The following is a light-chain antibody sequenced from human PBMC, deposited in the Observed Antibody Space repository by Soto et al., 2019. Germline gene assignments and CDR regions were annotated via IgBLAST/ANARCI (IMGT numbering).Light chain of an antibody. CDR1: QSVSSNY. V-gene: IGKV3-20*01. CDR3: QQYGDSPPWT. Sequence: EIVMTQSPATLSVSPGERATLSCRASQSVSSNYLAWHQQKPGQAPRLLIYNASSRATGIPDRFSGSGSGTDFTLTISRLEPEDFAVYYCQQYGDSPPWTFGQGTKVDI. CDR2: NAS. J-gene: IGKJ1*01.